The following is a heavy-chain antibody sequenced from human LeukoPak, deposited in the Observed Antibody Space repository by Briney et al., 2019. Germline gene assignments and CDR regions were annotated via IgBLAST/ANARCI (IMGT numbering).Heavy chain of an antibody. D-gene: IGHD5-24*01. CDR1: GFTFSSYA. V-gene: IGHV3-23*01. J-gene: IGHJ4*02. Sequence: GGSLRLSCAASGFTFSSYAMSWARQAPGKGLEWVSAISGSGGSTYYADSVKGRFTISKDNSKNTLYLQMNSLRAEDTAVYYCAKDKRRDGYKEVDYWGQGTLVTVSS. CDR3: AKDKRRDGYKEVDY. CDR2: ISGSGGST.